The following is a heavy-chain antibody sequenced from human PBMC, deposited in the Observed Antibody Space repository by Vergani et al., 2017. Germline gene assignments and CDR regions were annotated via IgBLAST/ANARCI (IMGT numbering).Heavy chain of an antibody. CDR2: FYPSYSDT. CDR1: EYSFGNYW. CDR3: ARHTTYTDS. V-gene: IGHV5-51*06. D-gene: IGHD1-1*01. Sequence: EVELVQSGPEMRKPGESLKISCKGSEYSFGNYWIGWVRLMPGKGLEWMGIFYPSYSDTSYSPSFQGQVTISADKSISTAFLQWDSLKASDTALYYCARHTTYTDSWGQGTLVTVSS. J-gene: IGHJ4*02.